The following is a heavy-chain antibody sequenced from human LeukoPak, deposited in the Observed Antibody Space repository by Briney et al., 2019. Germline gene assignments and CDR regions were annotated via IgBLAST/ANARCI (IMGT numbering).Heavy chain of an antibody. CDR2: INHSGST. Sequence: PSETLSLTCAVYGGSFSGYYWSWIRQPPGKGLGWIGEINHSGSTNYNPSLKSRVTISVDTSKNQFSLKLSSVTAADTAVYYCAGATHDSSMSPYYMDVWGKGTTVTVSS. D-gene: IGHD6-13*01. CDR3: AGATHDSSMSPYYMDV. J-gene: IGHJ6*03. CDR1: GGSFSGYY. V-gene: IGHV4-34*01.